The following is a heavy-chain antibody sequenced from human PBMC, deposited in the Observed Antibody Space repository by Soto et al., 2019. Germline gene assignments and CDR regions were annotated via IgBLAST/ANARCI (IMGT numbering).Heavy chain of an antibody. Sequence: GGSLRLSCAASGFTLSNHGMHWVRQAPGKGLEWVAVLWSDGVKKHYSDSVKGRFTISRDNPNNILYLQMDSLRAEDTAVYYCARDRTYYSDDLWGQGTLVTVSS. CDR1: GFTLSNHG. V-gene: IGHV3-33*01. J-gene: IGHJ4*02. CDR2: LWSDGVKK. D-gene: IGHD1-26*01. CDR3: ARDRTYYSDDL.